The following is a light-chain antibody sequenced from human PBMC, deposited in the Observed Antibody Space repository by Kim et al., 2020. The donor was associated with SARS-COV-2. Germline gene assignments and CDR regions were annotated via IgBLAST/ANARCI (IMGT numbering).Light chain of an antibody. CDR1: QSINNW. V-gene: IGKV1-5*03. J-gene: IGKJ1*01. Sequence: DIQMTQSPSTLSASVGDRVTITCRASQSINNWLAWYQQRPGKAPKLLIYRASSLESGVPSRFSGSGSGTEFTLTISSLQPDDFGTYYCQQYNSYSWTFGQGTKVDIK. CDR3: QQYNSYSWT. CDR2: RAS.